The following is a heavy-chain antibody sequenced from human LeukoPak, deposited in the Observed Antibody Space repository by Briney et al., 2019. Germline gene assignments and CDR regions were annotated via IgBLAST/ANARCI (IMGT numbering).Heavy chain of an antibody. J-gene: IGHJ6*03. CDR1: GFTFSNSW. Sequence: GGSLRLSCLASGFTFSNSWMTWVRQAPGRGLEWVANIKEDGSDKQYVDSARGRFTISRDSAKNSVSLQMDGLRAEDTAVYYCVRGTYHAYYMDVWGKGTTVTVSS. D-gene: IGHD3-16*01. CDR3: VRGTYHAYYMDV. V-gene: IGHV3-7*01. CDR2: IKEDGSDK.